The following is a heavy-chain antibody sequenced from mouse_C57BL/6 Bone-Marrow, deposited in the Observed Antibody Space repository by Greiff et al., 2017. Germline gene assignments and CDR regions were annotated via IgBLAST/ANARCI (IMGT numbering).Heavy chain of an antibody. CDR2: IYPGDGDT. V-gene: IGHV1-80*01. CDR1: GYAFSSYW. CDR3: AEWGDGGFTPY. D-gene: IGHD1-1*02. J-gene: IGHJ2*01. Sequence: QVQLQQSGAELVKPGASVKISCKASGYAFSSYWMNWVKQRPGQGLEWIGQIYPGDGDTNYNGKFKGKATLTADKSSSTAYMQLSSLTSGESAVDFCAEWGDGGFTPYWGQGTTLTVSS.